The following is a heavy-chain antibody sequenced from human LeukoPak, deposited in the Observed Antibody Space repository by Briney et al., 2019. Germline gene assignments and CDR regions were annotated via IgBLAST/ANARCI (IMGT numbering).Heavy chain of an antibody. CDR3: ASRSGSFSDALDI. CDR2: IYYSGST. D-gene: IGHD3-10*01. V-gene: IGHV4-39*01. Sequence: KPSEALSLTCTVSGGSISSSSYYWGWIRQPPGKGLEWIGSIYYSGSTYYNPSLKSRVTISVDTSKNQFSLKLSSVTAADTAVYYCASRSGSFSDALDIWGQGTLVTVSS. J-gene: IGHJ3*02. CDR1: GGSISSSSYY.